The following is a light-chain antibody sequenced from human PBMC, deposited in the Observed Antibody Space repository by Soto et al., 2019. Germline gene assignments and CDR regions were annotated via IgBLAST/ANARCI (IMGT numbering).Light chain of an antibody. Sequence: DIQMTQSPSTLSASVGDRVTITCRASQSISSWLAWYQQKPGKAPKLLIYDASSLESGVPSRFSGSGSGTEFTLTISSLQPDDFATYYCQRSGTFGQGTKV. CDR1: QSISSW. CDR2: DAS. CDR3: QRSGT. J-gene: IGKJ1*01. V-gene: IGKV1-5*01.